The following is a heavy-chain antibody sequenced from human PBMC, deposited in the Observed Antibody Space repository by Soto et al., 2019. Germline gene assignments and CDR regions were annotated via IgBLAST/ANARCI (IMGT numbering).Heavy chain of an antibody. V-gene: IGHV4-59*13. J-gene: IGHJ3*02. CDR3: AASYYAIFTGHFAFDI. CDR1: GASIIPFY. Sequence: QVQLQESGPRLVKPSEPLALTCTVSGASIIPFYWCWLRQSQGKDLVGLGYIYESGTTSYNLSLKSRVTMSMDKSKTQFSLSLSSVTAADTAVYFCAASYYAIFTGHFAFDIWGHGTMVTVSS. CDR2: IYESGTT. D-gene: IGHD3-9*01.